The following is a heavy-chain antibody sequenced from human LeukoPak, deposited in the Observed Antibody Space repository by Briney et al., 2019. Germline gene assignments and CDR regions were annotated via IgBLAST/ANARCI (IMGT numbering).Heavy chain of an antibody. D-gene: IGHD4-17*01. J-gene: IGHJ4*02. CDR2: ISAYNGNT. CDR3: ARDRYDYGDYPGPY. V-gene: IGHV1-18*01. CDR1: GYTFTSYG. Sequence: GASVKVSCKASGYTFTSYGISWVRQAPGQGLEWMGWISAYNGNTNYAQKLQGRVTMTTDTSTSTAYMELRSLRSDDTAVYYCARDRYDYGDYPGPYWGQGTLVTVSS.